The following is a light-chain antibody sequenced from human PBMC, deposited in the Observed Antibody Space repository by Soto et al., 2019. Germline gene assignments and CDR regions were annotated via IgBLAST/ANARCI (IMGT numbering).Light chain of an antibody. J-gene: IGKJ1*01. CDR1: QSVSSN. CDR2: GAS. Sequence: EIVMTQSPATLSVSPGERATLSCRASQSVSSNLAWYHQKPGQDPRLLIYGASTRSTGIPARFSGSGSGTEFTLTISSRQSVDFAVYYCQQYNNWPPWTFGQGTKVEIK. CDR3: QQYNNWPPWT. V-gene: IGKV3-15*01.